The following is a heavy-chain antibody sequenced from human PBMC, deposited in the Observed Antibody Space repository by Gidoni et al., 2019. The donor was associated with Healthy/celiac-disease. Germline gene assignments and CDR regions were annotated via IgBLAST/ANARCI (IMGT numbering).Heavy chain of an antibody. Sequence: QVQLVQSGAEVKKPGASVKVSCKASGYTFTSYYMHWVRQAPGQGLEWMGIINPSGGSTSYAQKFQGRVTMTRDTATSTVYMELSSLRSEDTAVYYCARDPGYYDSSGNIDYWGQGTLVTVSS. V-gene: IGHV1-46*01. D-gene: IGHD3-22*01. J-gene: IGHJ4*02. CDR3: ARDPGYYDSSGNIDY. CDR1: GYTFTSYY. CDR2: INPSGGST.